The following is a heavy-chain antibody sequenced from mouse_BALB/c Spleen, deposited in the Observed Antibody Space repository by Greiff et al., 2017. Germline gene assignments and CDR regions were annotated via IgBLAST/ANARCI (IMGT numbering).Heavy chain of an antibody. Sequence: LKQPGSELVRPGASVKLSCKASGYTFTSYWMHWVKQRHGQGLEWIGNIYPGSGSTNYDEKFKSKGTLTVDTSSSTAYMHLSSLTSEDSAVYYCTRGGTLFAYWGQGTLVNVSA. V-gene: IGHV1S22*01. CDR3: TRGGTLFAY. CDR1: GYTFTSYW. J-gene: IGHJ3*01. CDR2: IYPGSGST.